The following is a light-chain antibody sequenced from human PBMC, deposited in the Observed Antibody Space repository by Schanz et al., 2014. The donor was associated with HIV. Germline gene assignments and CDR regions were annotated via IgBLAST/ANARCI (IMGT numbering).Light chain of an antibody. CDR3: QQYNSYSVT. Sequence: DIQMTQSPSTLSASVGDRVTITCRASQMISSSLAWYQQRPGKAPKLLIYEATSLASEIPSRFSGTGAGTEFTLTISCLQADDFATYYCQQYNSYSVTFGQGTRLEIK. V-gene: IGKV1-5*03. CDR1: QMISSS. J-gene: IGKJ5*01. CDR2: EAT.